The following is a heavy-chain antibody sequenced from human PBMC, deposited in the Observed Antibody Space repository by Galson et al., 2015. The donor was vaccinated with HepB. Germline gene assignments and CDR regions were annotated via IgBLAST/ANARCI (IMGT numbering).Heavy chain of an antibody. Sequence: SLRLSCAASGFTFSSYAMSWVRQAPGKGLEWVSAISGSGGSTYYADSVKGRFTISRDNSKNTLYLQMNSLRAEDTAVYYCAKAISHYYDSSGYPPADYWGQGTLVTVSS. CDR1: GFTFSSYA. D-gene: IGHD3-22*01. CDR3: AKAISHYYDSSGYPPADY. CDR2: ISGSGGST. V-gene: IGHV3-23*01. J-gene: IGHJ4*02.